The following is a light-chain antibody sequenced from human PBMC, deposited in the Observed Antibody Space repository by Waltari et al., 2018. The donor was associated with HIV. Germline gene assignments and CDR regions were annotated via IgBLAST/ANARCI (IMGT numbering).Light chain of an antibody. CDR3: SSYTSRDTFV. V-gene: IGLV2-14*01. CDR1: RGHVGTYNN. J-gene: IGLJ1*01. CDR2: EVS. Sequence: QSALTQPAAVSGSPGQSITLSCTGARGHVGTYNNVYWYQQLPGKAPKLIIYEVSNRPSGLSNRFSGSKSGNTASLTISGLQAEDEGYYYCSSYTSRDTFVFGTGTEVTVL.